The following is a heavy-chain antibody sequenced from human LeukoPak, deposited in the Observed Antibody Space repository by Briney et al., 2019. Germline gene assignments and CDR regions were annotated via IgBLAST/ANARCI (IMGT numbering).Heavy chain of an antibody. J-gene: IGHJ4*02. CDR2: IIPIFGTA. V-gene: IGHV1-69*13. D-gene: IGHD4-17*01. CDR1: GGTFSSYA. CDR3: ARDHPSDYGDYRGFDY. Sequence: SVKVSCKASGGTFSSYAISWVRQAPGQGLEWMGGIIPIFGTANYAQKFQGRVTITADESTSTAYMELSSLRSEDTAVYYCARDHPSDYGDYRGFDYWGQGTLVTVSS.